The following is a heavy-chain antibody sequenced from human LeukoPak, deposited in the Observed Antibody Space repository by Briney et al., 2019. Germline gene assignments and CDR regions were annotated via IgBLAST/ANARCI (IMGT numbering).Heavy chain of an antibody. V-gene: IGHV3-74*01. Sequence: PGRYLRLSCAASGFTFRRYWVHWERPAPAEGLVWVSRINADGSSTSYADSVKGRFTISRDNAKNTLYLQMDSLRAEDTAVYYCGRETAPAGTRAVDYWGQGTLVTVSS. J-gene: IGHJ4*02. D-gene: IGHD6-13*01. CDR1: GFTFRRYW. CDR3: GRETAPAGTRAVDY. CDR2: INADGSST.